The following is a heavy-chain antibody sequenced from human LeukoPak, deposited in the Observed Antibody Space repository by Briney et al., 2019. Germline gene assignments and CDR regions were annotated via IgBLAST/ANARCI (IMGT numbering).Heavy chain of an antibody. Sequence: GRSLRLSCAASGFTFDDYAMHWVRQAPGKGLEWVSVLYSDGNTKYADSVQGRFTISRDNSKNTLYLEMNSLSPDDTAVYYCARGVEPLAANTLAYWGQGTLVTVSS. J-gene: IGHJ4*02. CDR1: GFTFDDYA. CDR2: LYSDGNT. CDR3: ARGVEPLAANTLAY. V-gene: IGHV3-53*01. D-gene: IGHD1-14*01.